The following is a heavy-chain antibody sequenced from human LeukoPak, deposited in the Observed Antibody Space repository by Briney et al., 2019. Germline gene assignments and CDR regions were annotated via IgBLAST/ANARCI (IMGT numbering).Heavy chain of an antibody. CDR3: ASHLYCGGDCYQFDY. Sequence: SETLSLTCTVSGGSTSSYYWSWIRQPPGKGLEWIGYIYYSGSTNYNPSLKSRVTISVDTSKNQFSLKLSSVTAADTAVYYCASHLYCGGDCYQFDYWGQGTLVTVSS. D-gene: IGHD2-21*02. CDR1: GGSTSSYY. V-gene: IGHV4-59*01. CDR2: IYYSGST. J-gene: IGHJ4*02.